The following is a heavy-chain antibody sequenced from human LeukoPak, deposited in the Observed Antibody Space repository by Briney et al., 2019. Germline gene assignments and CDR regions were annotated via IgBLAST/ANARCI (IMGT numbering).Heavy chain of an antibody. V-gene: IGHV1-18*01. D-gene: IGHD3-10*01. CDR3: ARDYGSGNWPRYYYYYYGMDV. CDR2: ISAYNGNT. Sequence: ASVKVSCKASGGTFSSYGISWVRQAPGQGLEWMGWISAYNGNTNYAQKLQGRVTMTTDTSTSTAYMELRSLRSDDTAVYYCARDYGSGNWPRYYYYYYGMDVWGQGTTVTVSS. J-gene: IGHJ6*02. CDR1: GGTFSSYG.